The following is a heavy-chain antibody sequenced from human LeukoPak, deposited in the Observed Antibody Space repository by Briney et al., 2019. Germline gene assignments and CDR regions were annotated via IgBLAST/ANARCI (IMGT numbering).Heavy chain of an antibody. J-gene: IGHJ6*03. Sequence: AASVKVSCKASGYTFTSYAMHWVRQAPGQRLEWMGWINAGNGNTKYSQEFQGRVTITRDTSASTAYMELSSLRSEDMAVYYCASSSREGQYYYYYMDVWGKGTTVTVSS. CDR2: INAGNGNT. CDR3: ASSSREGQYYYYYMDV. D-gene: IGHD2-2*01. V-gene: IGHV1-3*03. CDR1: GYTFTSYA.